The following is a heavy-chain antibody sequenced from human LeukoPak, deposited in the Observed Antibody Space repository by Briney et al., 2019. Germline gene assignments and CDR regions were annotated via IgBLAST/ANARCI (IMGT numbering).Heavy chain of an antibody. J-gene: IGHJ3*02. Sequence: ASVKVSCMASGYSFNDYYLHWVRQAPGQGLEWRAWINPNSGVTNYAQKFQGWVTMTRDTSISTAYMELSRLTSDDTAVYYCARMGDSGSYGFDIWGQGTMVTVSS. CDR3: ARMGDSGSYGFDI. D-gene: IGHD3-10*01. CDR1: GYSFNDYY. V-gene: IGHV1-2*04. CDR2: INPNSGVT.